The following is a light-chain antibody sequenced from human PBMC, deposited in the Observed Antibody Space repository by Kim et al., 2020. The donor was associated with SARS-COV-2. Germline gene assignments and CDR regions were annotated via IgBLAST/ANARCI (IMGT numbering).Light chain of an antibody. Sequence: GASVKPTCPLSSGHSSYAIAWHQQQPEKGPRYLMKLNSDGSHSKGDGIPDRFSGSSSGAERYLTISSLQSEDEADYYCQTWGTGIGFGGGTQLTVL. CDR2: LNSDGSH. V-gene: IGLV4-69*01. CDR3: QTWGTGIG. J-gene: IGLJ3*02. CDR1: SGHSSYA.